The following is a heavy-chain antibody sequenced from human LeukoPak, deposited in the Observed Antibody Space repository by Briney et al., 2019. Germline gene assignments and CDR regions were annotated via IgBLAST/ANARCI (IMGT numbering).Heavy chain of an antibody. CDR2: IYTSGST. Sequence: PSETLSLTCTVSGGSISSYYWSWIRQPPGKGPEWIGYIYTSGSTNYNPSLKSRVTISVDTSKNQFSLKLSSVTAADTAVYYCASLIFGIAKSRRDYYMDVWGKGTTVTVSS. V-gene: IGHV4-4*09. CDR1: GGSISSYY. CDR3: ASLIFGIAKSRRDYYMDV. D-gene: IGHD3-16*01. J-gene: IGHJ6*03.